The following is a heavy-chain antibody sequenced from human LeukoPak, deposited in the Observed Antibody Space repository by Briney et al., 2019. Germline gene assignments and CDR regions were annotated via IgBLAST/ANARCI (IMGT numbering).Heavy chain of an antibody. CDR1: GGSFSGYY. Sequence: PSETLSLTCAVYGGSFSGYYWSWIRQPPGKGLEWIGEINHSGSTNYNPSLKSRVTISVDTSKNQFSLKLSSVTAADTAVYYCARGVRGSSWFRYWGQGTLVTVSS. J-gene: IGHJ4*02. D-gene: IGHD1-26*01. CDR2: INHSGST. CDR3: ARGVRGSSWFRY. V-gene: IGHV4-34*01.